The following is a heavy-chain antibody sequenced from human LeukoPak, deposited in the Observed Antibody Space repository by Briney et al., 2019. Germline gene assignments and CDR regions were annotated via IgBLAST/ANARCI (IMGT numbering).Heavy chain of an antibody. V-gene: IGHV4-30-2*01. D-gene: IGHD4-23*01. CDR2: IYHGGGT. Sequence: SQTLSLTCTVSGGSINSGGYYWSWIRQPPGKGLEWIRYIYHGGGTYYNPSLKSRVTISVDTSKNQFSLKLSSVTAADTAVYYCASYYGGNSGYYYYMDGWGKGTTVTVSS. CDR3: ASYYGGNSGYYYYMDG. CDR1: GGSINSGGYY. J-gene: IGHJ6*03.